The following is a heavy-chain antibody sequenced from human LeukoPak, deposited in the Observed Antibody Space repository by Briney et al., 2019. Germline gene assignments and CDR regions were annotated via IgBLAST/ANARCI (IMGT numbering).Heavy chain of an antibody. CDR2: INHSGST. CDR1: GFTYSNYW. CDR3: ARWTTETTVTPTTYFDY. V-gene: IGHV4-34*01. D-gene: IGHD4-17*01. J-gene: IGHJ4*02. Sequence: SGGSLRLSCAASGFTYSNYWMTWVRQAPGKGLEWIGEINHSGSTNYNPSLKSRVTISVDTSKNQFSLKLSSVTAADTAVYYCARWTTETTVTPTTYFDYWGQGTLVTVSS.